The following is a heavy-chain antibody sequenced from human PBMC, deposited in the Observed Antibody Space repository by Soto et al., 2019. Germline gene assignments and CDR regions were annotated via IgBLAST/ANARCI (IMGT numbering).Heavy chain of an antibody. Sequence: GGSLRLSCAASGFTFSSYWMSWVRQAPGKGLEWVTNIKQDGSETYYVDSVKGRFTFSRDNAKNSLYLQMNSLRVEDTAVYYCARRLVTTGADYLDYWGQGTLVTVSS. CDR3: ARRLVTTGADYLDY. J-gene: IGHJ4*02. CDR2: IKQDGSET. V-gene: IGHV3-7*01. CDR1: GFTFSSYW. D-gene: IGHD4-17*01.